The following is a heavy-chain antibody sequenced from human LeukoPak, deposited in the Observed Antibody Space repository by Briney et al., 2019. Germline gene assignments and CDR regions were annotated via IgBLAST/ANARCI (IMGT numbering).Heavy chain of an antibody. J-gene: IGHJ5*02. CDR3: ARDHRGYSYGFLANWFDP. Sequence: GGSLRLSCAASGFTFSSYSMNWVRQAPGKGLEWVSSISSSSSYIYYADSVKGRFTISRDNAKNSLYLQMNSLRAEDTAVYYCARDHRGYSYGFLANWFDPWGQGTLVTVPS. CDR2: ISSSSSYI. CDR1: GFTFSSYS. V-gene: IGHV3-21*01. D-gene: IGHD5-18*01.